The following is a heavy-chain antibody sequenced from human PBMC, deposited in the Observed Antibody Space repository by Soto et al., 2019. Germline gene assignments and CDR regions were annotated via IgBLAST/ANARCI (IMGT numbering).Heavy chain of an antibody. CDR3: ARETVSWFDP. CDR1: GGSISSSNW. J-gene: IGHJ5*02. Sequence: SETLSLTCAVSGGSISSSNWWSWVRQPPGKGLEWIGEIYHSGSTNYNPSLKSRVTISVDKSENQFSLKLSSVTAADTAVYYCARETVSWFDPWGQGTLVTVSS. CDR2: IYHSGST. D-gene: IGHD3-10*01. V-gene: IGHV4-4*02.